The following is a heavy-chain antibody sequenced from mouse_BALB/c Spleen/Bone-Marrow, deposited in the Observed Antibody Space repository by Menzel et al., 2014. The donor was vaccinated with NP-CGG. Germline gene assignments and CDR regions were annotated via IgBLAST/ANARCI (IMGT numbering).Heavy chain of an antibody. CDR1: EFTFNTYA. J-gene: IGHJ1*01. D-gene: IGHD6-1*01. Sequence: VQLQQSGGGLVQPKGSSKLSCAASEFTFNTYAMNWVRQAPGKGLEWVARIRSKSNNYATYYADSVKDRFTISRDDSQSLLYLQMNNLKTEDTAMYYCVTSTYFDFCGAGTTLTVFS. CDR3: VTSTYFDF. CDR2: IRSKSNNYAT. V-gene: IGHV10-1*02.